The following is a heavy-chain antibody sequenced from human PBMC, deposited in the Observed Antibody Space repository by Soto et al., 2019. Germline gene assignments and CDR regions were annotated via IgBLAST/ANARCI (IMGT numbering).Heavy chain of an antibody. CDR3: ARMMIVRPGIAVAGPDF. D-gene: IGHD6-19*01. Sequence: GGSLRLSCAASGFTFSTYTKNWVRQAPGKGLEWVSAITSNSGYIFYADSVKGRFTISRDNAKNSLYLQMDSLRAEDTAVYYCARMMIVRPGIAVAGPDFWGQGTLVTVSS. V-gene: IGHV3-21*01. CDR2: ITSNSGYI. J-gene: IGHJ4*02. CDR1: GFTFSTYT.